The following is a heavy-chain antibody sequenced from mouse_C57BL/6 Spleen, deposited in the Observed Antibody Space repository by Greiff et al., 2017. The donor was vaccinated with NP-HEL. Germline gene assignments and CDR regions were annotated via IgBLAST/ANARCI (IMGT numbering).Heavy chain of an antibody. CDR1: GYAFSSSW. J-gene: IGHJ2*01. CDR2: IYPGDGDT. Sequence: VRLQQSGPELVKPGASVKISCKASGYAFSSSWMNWVKQRPGKGLEWIGRIYPGDGDTNYNGKFKGKATLTADKSSSTAYMQLSSLTSEDSAVYFCARSEGLLRSYYFDYWGQGTTLTVSS. CDR3: ARSEGLLRSYYFDY. D-gene: IGHD1-1*01. V-gene: IGHV1-82*01.